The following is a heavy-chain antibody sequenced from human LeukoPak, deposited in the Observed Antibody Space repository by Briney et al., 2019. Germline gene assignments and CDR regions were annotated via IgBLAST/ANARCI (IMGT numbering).Heavy chain of an antibody. J-gene: IGHJ3*02. V-gene: IGHV4-59*01. CDR1: GDSINSYY. Sequence: SETLSLTCTVSGDSINSYYWNWIRQPPGKGLEWIGYIYYSGRSDYNPSLKSRVTISVDTSKHQFSMKLKSVTAADTAVYFCARGRWLPNAFDIWGQGTMVTVFS. CDR3: ARGRWLPNAFDI. CDR2: IYYSGRS. D-gene: IGHD5-24*01.